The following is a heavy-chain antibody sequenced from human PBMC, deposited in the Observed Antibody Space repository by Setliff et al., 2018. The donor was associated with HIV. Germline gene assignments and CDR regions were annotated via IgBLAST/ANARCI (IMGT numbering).Heavy chain of an antibody. V-gene: IGHV3-7*03. J-gene: IGHJ4*02. Sequence: SLRLSCAASGFTFSNYEMNWVRQAPGKGLEWVADIKEDGSGKYYVDSVKGRFTISRDNAKNSLYQQMNSLRVEDTAVYYCATDCAVVGGTGSLDSWGQGTLVTVSS. CDR3: ATDCAVVGGTGSLDS. D-gene: IGHD1-26*01. CDR2: IKEDGSGK. CDR1: GFTFSNYE.